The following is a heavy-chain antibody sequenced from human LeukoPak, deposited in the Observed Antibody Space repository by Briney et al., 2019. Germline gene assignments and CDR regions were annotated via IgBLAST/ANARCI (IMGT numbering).Heavy chain of an antibody. CDR1: GFTFSSYW. V-gene: IGHV3-64*01. CDR3: ARDPGRSPNY. Sequence: GGSLRLSCAASGFTFSSYWMSWVRQAPGKGLEYVSAINSNGDDTYYVNSVKGRFTISRDNSKNTLYLQMGSLRAEDMAVYYCARDPGRSPNYWGQGTLVTVS. D-gene: IGHD1-26*01. CDR2: INSNGDDT. J-gene: IGHJ4*02.